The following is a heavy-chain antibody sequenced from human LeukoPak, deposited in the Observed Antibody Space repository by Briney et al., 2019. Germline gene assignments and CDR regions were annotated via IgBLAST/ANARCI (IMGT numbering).Heavy chain of an antibody. V-gene: IGHV3-7*05. Sequence: GGSLSLSCTASGFTFSNYWMSWVRQTPEKGLEWVANIKQDGSEKVYVDSVKGRFTISRDNAQTSLYLHMNSLRAEDTAVYYCARDPYSSSWPYGMDVWGQGTTDTVSS. CDR2: IKQDGSEK. D-gene: IGHD6-13*01. CDR1: GFTFSNYW. CDR3: ARDPYSSSWPYGMDV. J-gene: IGHJ6*02.